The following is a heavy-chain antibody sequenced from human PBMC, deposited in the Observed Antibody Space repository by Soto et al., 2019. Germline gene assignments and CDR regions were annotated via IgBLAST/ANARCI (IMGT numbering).Heavy chain of an antibody. CDR2: IYYSGST. CDR3: ARVLGYYPLYFDY. Sequence: SETLSLTCTVSGGSISSSSYYWGWIRQPPGKGLEWIGSIYYSGSTYNNPSLKSRVTISVDTSKNQFSLKLSSGTAADTAVYYCARVLGYYPLYFDYWGQGTLVTVSS. CDR1: GGSISSSSYY. V-gene: IGHV4-39*01. D-gene: IGHD3-22*01. J-gene: IGHJ4*02.